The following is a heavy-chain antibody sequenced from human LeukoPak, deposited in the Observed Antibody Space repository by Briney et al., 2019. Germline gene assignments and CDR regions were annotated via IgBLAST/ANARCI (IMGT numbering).Heavy chain of an antibody. V-gene: IGHV3-48*04. CDR3: ARAVVPARFEAFDI. Sequence: GGSLRLSCAASGFTFSSYSMNWVRQAPGKGLEWVSYISSSSSTIYYADSVKGRFTISRDNAKNTLYLQMNSLRAEDTAVYYCARAVVPARFEAFDIWGQGTMVTVSS. CDR1: GFTFSSYS. D-gene: IGHD2-2*01. CDR2: ISSSSSTI. J-gene: IGHJ3*02.